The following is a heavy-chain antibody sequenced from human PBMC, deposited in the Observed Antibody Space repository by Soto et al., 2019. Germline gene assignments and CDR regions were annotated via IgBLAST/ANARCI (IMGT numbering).Heavy chain of an antibody. D-gene: IGHD4-17*01. V-gene: IGHV3-15*01. CDR1: GFTFTNAW. CDR3: TTAATTVTTIDY. CDR2: IKRETDGGTT. Sequence: EVHLVESGGGLVKPGGSLRLSCAASGFTFTNAWMSWVRQAPGKGLEWVGRIKRETDGGTTDYAAPVKGRFTISRDDSRNTLYLQMNNLKPDDTALYYCTTAATTVTTIDYWGQGTLVTVSS. J-gene: IGHJ4*02.